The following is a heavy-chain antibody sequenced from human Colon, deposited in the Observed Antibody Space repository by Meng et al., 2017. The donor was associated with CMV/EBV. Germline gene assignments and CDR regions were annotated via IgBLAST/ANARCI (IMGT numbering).Heavy chain of an antibody. CDR2: ISGSGGRT. CDR3: AKGDIVVVPAATDFSNDAFDI. CDR1: GSSFSNSW. J-gene: IGHJ3*02. D-gene: IGHD2-2*01. V-gene: IGHV3-23*01. Sequence: GESLKISCAASGSSFSNSWMIWVRRAPGKGLEWVSAISGSGGRTYYADSVKGRFTISRDNSKNTLYLQMNSLRADDTAVYYCAKGDIVVVPAATDFSNDAFDIWGQGTMVTVSS.